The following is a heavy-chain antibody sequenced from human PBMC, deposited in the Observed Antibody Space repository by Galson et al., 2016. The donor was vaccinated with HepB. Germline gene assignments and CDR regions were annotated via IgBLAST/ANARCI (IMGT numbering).Heavy chain of an antibody. CDR2: IYYSGRT. CDR1: GASISGYY. D-gene: IGHD6-19*01. V-gene: IGHV4-59*01. CDR3: ARDDSGGWYGFHYGMDV. Sequence: SETLSLTCTVSGASISGYYLSWIRQPPGKGLEWIGYIYYSGRTNYNPSLKSRVTISVDTSKNQFSLKLSSVTAADTAVCYCARDDSGGWYGFHYGMDVWGQGTTGTVSS. J-gene: IGHJ6*02.